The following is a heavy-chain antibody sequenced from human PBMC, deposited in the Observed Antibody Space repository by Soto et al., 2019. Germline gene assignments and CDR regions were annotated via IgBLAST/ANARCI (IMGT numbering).Heavy chain of an antibody. V-gene: IGHV3-21*01. CDR3: ARDGDYVWGSYRWSDAFDI. CDR2: ISSSSSYI. Sequence: PGGCLRLSCAASGFTFSSYSMNWVRQAPGKGLEWVSSISSSSSYIYYADSVKGRFTISRDNAKNSLYLQMNSLRAEDTAVYYCARDGDYVWGSYRWSDAFDIWGQGTMVTVSS. CDR1: GFTFSSYS. J-gene: IGHJ3*02. D-gene: IGHD3-16*02.